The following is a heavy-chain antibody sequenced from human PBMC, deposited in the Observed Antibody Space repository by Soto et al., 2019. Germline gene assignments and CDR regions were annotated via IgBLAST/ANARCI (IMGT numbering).Heavy chain of an antibody. V-gene: IGHV1-69*10. D-gene: IGHD5-12*01. Sequence: GASVKVSCKVSGGSFSTYTLTWVRQAPGQGLEWMGGIIPMFGIINYAQKFQGRVTITADRSTTTAYMELISLSSDDTAVYYCAILTPITGVYWGQGAQVTVSS. CDR2: IIPMFGII. J-gene: IGHJ4*02. CDR1: GGSFSTYT. CDR3: AILTPITGVY.